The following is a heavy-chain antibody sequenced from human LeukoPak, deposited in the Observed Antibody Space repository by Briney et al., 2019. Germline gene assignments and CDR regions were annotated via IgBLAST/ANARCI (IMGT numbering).Heavy chain of an antibody. J-gene: IGHJ4*02. CDR1: GFTFSSYS. CDR2: ISYDGSIK. Sequence: PGGSLRLSCAASGFTFSSYSMNWVRQTPGKGLEWVAVISYDGSIKYYADSVKGRFTISRDNSKNTLYLRMNSLRGEDTTVYYCATAGGYTSGLDYWGQGTLVTVSS. D-gene: IGHD6-25*01. CDR3: ATAGGYTSGLDY. V-gene: IGHV3-30*03.